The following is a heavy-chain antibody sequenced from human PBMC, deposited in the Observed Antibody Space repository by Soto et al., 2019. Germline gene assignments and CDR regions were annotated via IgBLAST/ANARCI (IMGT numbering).Heavy chain of an antibody. CDR1: GGSISNADYY. V-gene: IGHV4-30-4*01. J-gene: IGHJ6*02. CDR2: IYYSGSS. D-gene: IGHD5-12*01. Sequence: QVQLQESGPGLVKPSQTLSLTCTVSGGSISNADYYWSWVRQPPGKGLEWIGYIYYSGSSFFNPSLKSRVTMSKDTSKNQFSLRLTSVTAADPAVYYCARAIVVTVGGMDVWGRGTTVTVSS. CDR3: ARAIVVTVGGMDV.